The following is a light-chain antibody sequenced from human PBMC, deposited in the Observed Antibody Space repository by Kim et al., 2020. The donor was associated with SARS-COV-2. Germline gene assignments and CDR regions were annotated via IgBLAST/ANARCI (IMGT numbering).Light chain of an antibody. Sequence: PGEEATPSCGASQSVNNNYLAWYQQKPGLAPRLLIYDASNRATGIPDRFSGSGSGTDFTLTISRLEPEDFAVYYCQQDGRTPLTFGGGTKVDIK. CDR2: DAS. CDR1: QSVNNNY. CDR3: QQDGRTPLT. J-gene: IGKJ4*01. V-gene: IGKV3D-20*01.